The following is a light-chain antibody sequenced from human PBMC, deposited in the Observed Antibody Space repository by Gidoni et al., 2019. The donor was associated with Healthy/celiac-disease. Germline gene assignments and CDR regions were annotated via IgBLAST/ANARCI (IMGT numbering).Light chain of an antibody. CDR2: DAS. J-gene: IGKJ2*01. V-gene: IGKV3-11*01. Sequence: DIVLTQSPATLSLSPGERATLSCRASQSVSSYLAWYQQKPGQAPRLLIYDASNRATGIPARFSGSGSGTDFTLTISSLEPEDFAVYYGQQRSNWPPVYTFGQGTKLEIK. CDR3: QQRSNWPPVYT. CDR1: QSVSSY.